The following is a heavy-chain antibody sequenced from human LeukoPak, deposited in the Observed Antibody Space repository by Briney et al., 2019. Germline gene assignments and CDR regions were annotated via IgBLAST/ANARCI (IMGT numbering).Heavy chain of an antibody. D-gene: IGHD3-3*01. CDR2: ISSSSNYM. CDR1: RFTFSTYS. V-gene: IGHV3-21*01. CDR3: ARFYDFWSGRGNSYYYMDV. J-gene: IGHJ6*03. Sequence: GGSLRLSCAASRFTFSTYSMTWVRQAPGKGLEWVSSISSSSNYMYYADSVKGRFTISRDNAKNSLYLQMNSLRAEDTAVYYCARFYDFWSGRGNSYYYMDVWAQGTMVTVSS.